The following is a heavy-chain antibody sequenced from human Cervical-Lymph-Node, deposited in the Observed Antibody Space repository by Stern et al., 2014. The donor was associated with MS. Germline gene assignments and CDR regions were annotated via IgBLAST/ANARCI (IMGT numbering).Heavy chain of an antibody. D-gene: IGHD3-16*01. CDR1: GGSISSYY. Sequence: VQLVESGPGLVKPSETLSLTCTVSGGSISSYYWSWIRQPPGKGLEWIGYIYYSGSTNYNPSLKSRVTISVDTSKNQFSLKLSSVTAADTAVYYCARSNYDYVWGSSPYYFDYWGQGTLVTVSS. CDR3: ARSNYDYVWGSSPYYFDY. CDR2: IYYSGST. V-gene: IGHV4-59*01. J-gene: IGHJ4*02.